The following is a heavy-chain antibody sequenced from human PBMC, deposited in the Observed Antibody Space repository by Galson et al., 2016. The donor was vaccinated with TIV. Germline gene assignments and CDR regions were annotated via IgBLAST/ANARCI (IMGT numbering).Heavy chain of an antibody. V-gene: IGHV1-46*01. D-gene: IGHD4-17*01. J-gene: IGHJ2*01. Sequence: SVKVSCKASGYIFTNYYFHWVRQAPGQGLEWMGVIDPSSGGTTYAQKFQARLIMTRDTSTTTVYMDLGSLKSGDTAVYYCTRDLGRFRDYWGRGTLVTVSS. CDR2: IDPSSGGT. CDR1: GYIFTNYY. CDR3: TRDLGRFRDY.